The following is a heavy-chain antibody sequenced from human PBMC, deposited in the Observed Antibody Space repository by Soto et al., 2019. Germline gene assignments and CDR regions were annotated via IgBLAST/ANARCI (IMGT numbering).Heavy chain of an antibody. Sequence: QVHLVQSGAEVKKRGASVKVSCKGSGYGFTTYGITWVRQAPGQGLEWMAWISANNGNTNYAQKLQGRVTVTRDTSTSTAYMELRSLRSDDTAVYYCARGRYGDYWGQGALVTVSS. CDR1: GYGFTTYG. CDR2: ISANNGNT. V-gene: IGHV1-18*01. J-gene: IGHJ4*02. CDR3: ARGRYGDY. D-gene: IGHD1-1*01.